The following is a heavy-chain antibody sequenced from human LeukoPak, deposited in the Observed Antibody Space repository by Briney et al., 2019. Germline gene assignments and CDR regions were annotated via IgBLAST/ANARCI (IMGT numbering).Heavy chain of an antibody. CDR3: LRYCSGGVCPGWFDP. V-gene: IGHV3-7*01. D-gene: IGHD2-8*02. CDR1: GFTFSSYW. Sequence: GGSLRLSCAASGFTFSSYWMSWVRQAPGKGLEWVANIKQDGSEKYYVDSVKGRFTISRDNAKNSLYLQMDSLRAEDTAVYYCLRYCSGGVCPGWFDPWGQGTLVTVSS. CDR2: IKQDGSEK. J-gene: IGHJ5*02.